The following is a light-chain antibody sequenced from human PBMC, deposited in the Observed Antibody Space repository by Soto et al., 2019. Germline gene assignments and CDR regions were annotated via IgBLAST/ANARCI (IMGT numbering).Light chain of an antibody. J-gene: IGKJ3*01. Sequence: EIVVTQSPGILSVSPGDRATLSCRASQSVGRNLAWYQQKPGQAPTILIYAASTRATGLPARFSGSGSGTDFTLTISSLQSEDFAVYYCQEYSKWPLFTFGPGTRVDIK. CDR3: QEYSKWPLFT. CDR1: QSVGRN. V-gene: IGKV3-15*01. CDR2: AAS.